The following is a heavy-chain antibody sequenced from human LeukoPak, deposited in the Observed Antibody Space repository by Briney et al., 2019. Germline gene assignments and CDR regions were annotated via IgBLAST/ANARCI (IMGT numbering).Heavy chain of an antibody. Sequence: ASVKVSCKASGYTFTSYDINWVRQATGQGLEWMGWMNPNSGNTGYAQKFQGRVTMTRNTSISTAYMELSSLRSEGTAVYYCARAGSYSSGWYDAFDIWGQGTMVTVSS. D-gene: IGHD6-19*01. CDR3: ARAGSYSSGWYDAFDI. CDR1: GYTFTSYD. V-gene: IGHV1-8*01. CDR2: MNPNSGNT. J-gene: IGHJ3*02.